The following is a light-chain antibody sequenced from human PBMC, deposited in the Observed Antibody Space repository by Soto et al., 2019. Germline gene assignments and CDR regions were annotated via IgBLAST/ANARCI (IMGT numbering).Light chain of an antibody. V-gene: IGKV3-20*01. CDR3: QQYQNSPRT. J-gene: IGKJ1*01. Sequence: ETVLTQSPGTLSLSPGERATVSCRASQSVGGSSLAWYQQRPGQGPRLLIYDTSKRATGIPDRFSGSGSGTDFTLTISRLEPEDVAVYYCQQYQNSPRTFGQGTKVEIK. CDR1: QSVGGSS. CDR2: DTS.